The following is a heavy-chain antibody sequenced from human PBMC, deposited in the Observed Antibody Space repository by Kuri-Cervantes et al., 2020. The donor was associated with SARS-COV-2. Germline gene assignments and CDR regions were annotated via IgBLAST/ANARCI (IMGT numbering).Heavy chain of an antibody. V-gene: IGHV3-53*01. Sequence: GESLKISCAASGFTVSSNYMSWVRQAPGKGLEWVSVIYSGGSTYYADSVKGRFTISRDNSKNTLYLQMNSLRAEDTAVYYCARAGYDSSGYYKDDAFDIWGQGTRV. D-gene: IGHD3-22*01. J-gene: IGHJ3*02. CDR3: ARAGYDSSGYYKDDAFDI. CDR2: IYSGGST. CDR1: GFTVSSNY.